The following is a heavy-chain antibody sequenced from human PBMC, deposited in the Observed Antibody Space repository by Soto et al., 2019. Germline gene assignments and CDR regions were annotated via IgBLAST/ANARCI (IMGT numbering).Heavy chain of an antibody. D-gene: IGHD2-2*02. CDR3: ARDEGMGYCSSTSCHMLDV. Sequence: QVQLVQSGAEVKKPGSSVKVSCKASGGTFSSYAISWVRQAPGQGLEWMGGIIPIFGTANYAQKFQGRVTITADESTSTAYMELSSLRSEDTAVYYCARDEGMGYCSSTSCHMLDVWGQGTTLTVSS. V-gene: IGHV1-69*01. J-gene: IGHJ6*02. CDR2: IIPIFGTA. CDR1: GGTFSSYA.